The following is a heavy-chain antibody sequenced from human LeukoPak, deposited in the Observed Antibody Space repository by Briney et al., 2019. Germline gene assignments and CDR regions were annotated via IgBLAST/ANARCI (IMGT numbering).Heavy chain of an antibody. CDR1: GFTFSSYG. CDR2: ISYDGSNK. J-gene: IGHJ4*02. Sequence: PGGSLRLSCAASGFTFSSYGMHWVRQAPGKGLEGVALISYDGSNKYYADSVKGRFTISRDNSKNTLYLQMNSLRVEDTAMYYCAKDRSSSWTWTIDYWGQGTLVTVS. D-gene: IGHD6-13*01. CDR3: AKDRSSSWTWTIDY. V-gene: IGHV3-30*18.